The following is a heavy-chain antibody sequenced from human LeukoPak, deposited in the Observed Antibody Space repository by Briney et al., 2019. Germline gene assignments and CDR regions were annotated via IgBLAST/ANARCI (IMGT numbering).Heavy chain of an antibody. D-gene: IGHD6-6*01. CDR3: ARALSTAARTTQFDY. CDR2: IWYDGSNK. V-gene: IGHV3-33*01. CDR1: GFAFSTYG. Sequence: GGSLRLSCAASGFAFSTYGMHWVRQAPGKGLEWVAVIWYDGSNKYYADSVKGRFTISRDNSKNTLYLQMNSLRAEDTAVYYCARALSTAARTTQFDYWGQGALVTVSS. J-gene: IGHJ4*02.